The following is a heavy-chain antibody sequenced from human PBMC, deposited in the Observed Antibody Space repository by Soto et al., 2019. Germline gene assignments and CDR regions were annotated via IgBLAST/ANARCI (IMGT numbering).Heavy chain of an antibody. CDR1: GFTFADYA. J-gene: IGHJ1*01. D-gene: IGHD2-2*01. CDR2: IIDTSGNT. CDR3: AKDFDGYGVVDFFGH. Sequence: EVLLLESGGGLVQPGGSLRLSCAASGFTFADYAMSWVRQAPGKGLEWVSGIIDTSGNTYYADSVKGRFSISRDNIENTLYLQMNSLTAEDTAVYYCAKDFDGYGVVDFFGHWGQGTLVTVSS. V-gene: IGHV3-23*01.